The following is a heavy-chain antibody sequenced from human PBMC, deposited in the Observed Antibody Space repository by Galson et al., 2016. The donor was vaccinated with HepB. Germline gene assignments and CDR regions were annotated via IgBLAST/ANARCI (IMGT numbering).Heavy chain of an antibody. Sequence: PALVKPTQTLTLTCSFSGFSLTTFGVGVGWLRQPPGKPLEWLALIYWDDDKRYSPSLKSRLTIAKDTSKNQVVLTMTNIDPADTATYYCAHSQWQILRYWGQGALVTVSS. CDR2: IYWDDDK. J-gene: IGHJ4*02. V-gene: IGHV2-5*02. CDR3: AHSQWQILRY. D-gene: IGHD1-26*01. CDR1: GFSLTTFGVG.